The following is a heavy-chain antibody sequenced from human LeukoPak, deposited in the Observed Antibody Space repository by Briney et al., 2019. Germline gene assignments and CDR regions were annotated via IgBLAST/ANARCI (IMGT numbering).Heavy chain of an antibody. Sequence: QSGGSLRLSCAASGFIVSTHYMSWVRQAPGKGLEWVASIKADGSGKYYVDSVKGRFTISRDNAKNSLYLQMISLRAEDTAVYYCARGLSVAVPGVFDYWGQGTLVTVSS. J-gene: IGHJ4*02. V-gene: IGHV3-7*01. CDR2: IKADGSGK. CDR3: ARGLSVAVPGVFDY. CDR1: GFIVSTHY. D-gene: IGHD6-19*01.